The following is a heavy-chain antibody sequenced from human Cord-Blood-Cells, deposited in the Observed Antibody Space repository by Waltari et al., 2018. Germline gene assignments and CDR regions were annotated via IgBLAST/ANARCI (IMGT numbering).Heavy chain of an antibody. CDR2: IWYDGSNK. CDR1: GFPFSSYG. J-gene: IGHJ6*02. V-gene: IGHV3-33*01. D-gene: IGHD4-4*01. CDR3: ARDYRASEKDSNYYYYYGMDV. Sequence: QVQLGESGGGVVQPGRSLGLSCSASGFPFSSYGMQWVRQAPGTGLEWGAVIWYDGSNKYYADSVKGRFTISRDNSKNTLYLQMNSLRAEDTAVYYCARDYRASEKDSNYYYYYGMDVWDQGP.